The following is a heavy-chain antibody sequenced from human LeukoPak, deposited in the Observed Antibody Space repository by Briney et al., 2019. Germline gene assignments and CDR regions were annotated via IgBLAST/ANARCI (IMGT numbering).Heavy chain of an antibody. CDR3: ARLYYDSSGYYRDY. D-gene: IGHD3-22*01. V-gene: IGHV1-18*01. J-gene: IGHJ4*02. CDR2: ISAYNGNT. CDR1: GYTFTSYG. Sequence: EASVKVSCKASGYTFTSYGISWVRQAPGQGLEWMGRISAYNGNTNYAQKLQGRVTMTTDTSTSTAYMELRSLRSDDTAVYYCARLYYDSSGYYRDYWGQGTLVTVSS.